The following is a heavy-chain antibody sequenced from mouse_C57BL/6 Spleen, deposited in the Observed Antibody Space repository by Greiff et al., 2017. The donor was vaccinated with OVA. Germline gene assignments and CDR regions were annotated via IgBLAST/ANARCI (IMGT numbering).Heavy chain of an antibody. Sequence: EVQVVESEGGLVQPGSSMKLSCTASGFTFSDYYMAWVRQVPEKGLEWVANINYDGSSTYYLDSLKSRFIISRDNAKNILYLQMSSLKSEDTATYYCARERSVYDYDEGTWFAYWGQGTLVTVSA. CDR2: INYDGSST. J-gene: IGHJ3*01. V-gene: IGHV5-16*01. CDR3: ARERSVYDYDEGTWFAY. D-gene: IGHD2-4*01. CDR1: GFTFSDYY.